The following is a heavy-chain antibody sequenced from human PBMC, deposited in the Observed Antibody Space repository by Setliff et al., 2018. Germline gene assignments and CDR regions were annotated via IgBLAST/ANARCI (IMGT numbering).Heavy chain of an antibody. Sequence: PGESLKISCQASGYSFLIYWIGWVRQMPGKGLEWMGIIYPGDSDIRYSPPFEGQVTISADKSITTAYLQWSSLKASDTATYFCVRAGSGIGGDLDYWGQGTLVTVSS. J-gene: IGHJ4*02. D-gene: IGHD3-10*01. CDR2: IYPGDSDI. CDR3: VRAGSGIGGDLDY. CDR1: GYSFLIYW. V-gene: IGHV5-51*01.